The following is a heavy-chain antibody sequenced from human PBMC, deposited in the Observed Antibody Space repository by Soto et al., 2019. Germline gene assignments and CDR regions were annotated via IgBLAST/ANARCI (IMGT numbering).Heavy chain of an antibody. Sequence: PGQSLKISCKTSGYTFAGYWLGWVSQMPGKGLEWLGIIFPGDSDTQYSPCVQGQVIISADKSIRTAYLPWSSLKPSDAAIYYCARQSGMGVGGQGTTVTVAS. CDR3: ARQSGMGV. J-gene: IGHJ6*02. CDR1: GYTFAGYW. CDR2: IFPGDSDT. V-gene: IGHV5-51*01. D-gene: IGHD5-12*01.